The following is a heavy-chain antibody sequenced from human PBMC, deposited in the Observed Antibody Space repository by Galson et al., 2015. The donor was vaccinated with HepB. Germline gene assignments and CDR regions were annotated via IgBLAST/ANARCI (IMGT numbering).Heavy chain of an antibody. CDR1: GGTFSSYA. CDR3: ARDEFGELFGWFDP. J-gene: IGHJ5*02. V-gene: IGHV1-69*04. D-gene: IGHD3-10*01. CDR2: IIPILGIA. Sequence: SVKVSCKASGGTFSSYAISWVRQAPGQGLEWMGRIIPILGIANYAQKFQGRVTITADKSTSTAYMELSSLRSEDTAVYYCARDEFGELFGWFDPWGQGTLVTVSS.